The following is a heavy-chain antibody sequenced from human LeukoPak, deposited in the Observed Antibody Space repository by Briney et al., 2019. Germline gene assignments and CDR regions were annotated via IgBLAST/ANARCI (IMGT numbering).Heavy chain of an antibody. CDR2: INPSGGST. V-gene: IGHV1-46*01. CDR1: GYTFTSYY. D-gene: IGHD6-13*01. CDR3: ARDQYSSSWYSPSSIDY. J-gene: IGHJ4*02. Sequence: ASVKVSCKASGYTFTSYYMHWVRQAPGQGLEWMGIINPSGGSTSYAQKFQGRVTMTRDMSTSTVYMELSSLRSEDTAVYYCARDQYSSSWYSPSSIDYWGQGTLVTVSS.